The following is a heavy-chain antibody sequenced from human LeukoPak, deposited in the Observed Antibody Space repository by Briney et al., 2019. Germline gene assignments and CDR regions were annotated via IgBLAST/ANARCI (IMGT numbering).Heavy chain of an antibody. CDR2: ISGDGGST. J-gene: IGHJ5*02. D-gene: IGHD6-13*01. V-gene: IGHV3-43*02. CDR1: GFTFDDYA. CDR3: ANAYSSSWYSWFDP. Sequence: GGSLRLSCAASGFTFDDYAMYWVRQAPGKGLEWVSLISGDGGSTYYADSVKGRFTISRDNSKNSLYLQMNGLRTEDTALYYCANAYSSSWYSWFDPWGQGTLVTVSS.